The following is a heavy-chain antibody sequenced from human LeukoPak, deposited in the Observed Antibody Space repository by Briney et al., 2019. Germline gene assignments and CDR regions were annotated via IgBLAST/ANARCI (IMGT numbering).Heavy chain of an antibody. V-gene: IGHV4-34*01. CDR3: ARLGYGTITMVRGVMLSWFDP. D-gene: IGHD3-10*01. CDR1: GGSFSGYY. J-gene: IGHJ5*02. CDR2: INHSGST. Sequence: SETLSLTCAVYGGSFSGYYWSWIRQPPGKGLEWIGEINHSGSTNYNPSLKSRVTISVDTSKNQFSLKLSSVTAADTAVYYCARLGYGTITMVRGVMLSWFDPWGQGTLVTVSS.